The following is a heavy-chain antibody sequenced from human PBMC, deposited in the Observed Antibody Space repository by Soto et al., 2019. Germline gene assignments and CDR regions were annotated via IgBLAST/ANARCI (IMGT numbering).Heavy chain of an antibody. V-gene: IGHV3-23*01. J-gene: IGHJ4*02. CDR1: GFTFTSYA. CDR2: ISGSGGST. CDR3: AKDIRLYADY. Sequence: GGSLRLSCAASGFTFTSYAMSWVRQAPGKGLEWVSAISGSGGSTYYTDSVKGRFTIPRDNSKNTLYLQMNSLRAEDTAVYYCAKDIRLYADYWGQGTLVTVSS. D-gene: IGHD2-21*01.